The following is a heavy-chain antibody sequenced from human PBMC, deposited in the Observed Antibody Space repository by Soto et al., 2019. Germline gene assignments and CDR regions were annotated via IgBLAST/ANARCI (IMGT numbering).Heavy chain of an antibody. CDR3: AKSGQSSWANMDV. V-gene: IGHV3-23*01. D-gene: IGHD2-2*01. CDR1: GFTFSSYA. J-gene: IGHJ6*02. Sequence: EVQLLESGGGLVQPGGSLRLSCAASGFTFSSYATNWVRQAPGKGLEWVSTISGSGDKTYYADSVKGRFTMSRENSKNTLSLQMNSLRAEDTAVYYCAKSGQSSWANMDVWGQGTTVTVSS. CDR2: ISGSGDKT.